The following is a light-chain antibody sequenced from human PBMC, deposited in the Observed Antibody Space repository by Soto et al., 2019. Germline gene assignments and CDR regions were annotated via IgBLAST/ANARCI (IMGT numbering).Light chain of an antibody. Sequence: QSALTQPRSVSGSPGQSVTISCTGTSSDVGGYNYVSWYQQHPGKAPKLMIYDVNKRPSGVPDRFSGSKSGNTASLTISGLQAEDEADYYCCSYAGSPWVFGGGTKVTVL. CDR1: SSDVGGYNY. CDR2: DVN. J-gene: IGLJ3*02. CDR3: CSYAGSPWV. V-gene: IGLV2-11*01.